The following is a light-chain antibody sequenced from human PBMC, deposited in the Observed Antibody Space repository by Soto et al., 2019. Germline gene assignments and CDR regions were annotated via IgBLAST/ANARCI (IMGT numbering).Light chain of an antibody. J-gene: IGKJ5*01. CDR1: QSVSSSY. CDR2: GAS. Sequence: IVLTQSPGSLSFSPGESATLSCSSIQSVSSSYLAWYQQKPGQAPRLLIYGASSRATGIPDRFSGSGSGTDFTLTISRLEPEDFAVYYCQQYGSSPPITFGQGTRLEIK. CDR3: QQYGSSPPIT. V-gene: IGKV3-20*01.